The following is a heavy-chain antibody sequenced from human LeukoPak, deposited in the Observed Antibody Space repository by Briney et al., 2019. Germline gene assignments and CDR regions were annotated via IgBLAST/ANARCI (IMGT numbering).Heavy chain of an antibody. Sequence: GGSLRLSCAASGFTFSSYWMSWVRQAPGKGLEWVANIKQDGSEKYYVDSVKGRFAISRDNAKNSLYLQMNSLRAEDTAVYYCAKGALYDSYAFDIWGQGTMVTVSS. CDR2: IKQDGSEK. J-gene: IGHJ3*02. V-gene: IGHV3-7*01. D-gene: IGHD3-22*01. CDR3: AKGALYDSYAFDI. CDR1: GFTFSSYW.